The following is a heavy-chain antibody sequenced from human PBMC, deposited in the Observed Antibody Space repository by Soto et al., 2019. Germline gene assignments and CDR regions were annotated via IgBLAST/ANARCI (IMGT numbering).Heavy chain of an antibody. V-gene: IGHV4-61*01. CDR1: VGSVTIGNNN. CDR2: IYYSGST. J-gene: IGHJ6*02. D-gene: IGHD6-6*01. CDR3: ARQLVLAYYGMDV. Sequence: SETLSLTCTVSVGSVTIGNNNGSWIGQPPGKGLEWIGYIYYSGSTNYNPSLKSRVTISVDTSKNQFSLKLSSVTAADTAVYYCARQLVLAYYGMDVWGQGTTVTVSS.